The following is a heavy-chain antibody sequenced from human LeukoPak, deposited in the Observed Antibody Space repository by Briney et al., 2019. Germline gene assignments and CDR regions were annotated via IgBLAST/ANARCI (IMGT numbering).Heavy chain of an antibody. CDR2: IKEDGSDK. Sequence: EGSLRLSCAASGFTFSNYWMSWVRQTPGKGLEWVANIKEDGSDKYYVDSLKGRFAISRDNAKNSLYLQMNSLRAEDTAVYYCAKDRTRQAYWGQGTLVTVSS. D-gene: IGHD3-3*01. J-gene: IGHJ4*02. CDR3: AKDRTRQAY. V-gene: IGHV3-7*03. CDR1: GFTFSNYW.